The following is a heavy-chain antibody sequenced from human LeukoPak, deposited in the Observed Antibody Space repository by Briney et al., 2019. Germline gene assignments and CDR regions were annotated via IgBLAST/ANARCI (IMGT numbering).Heavy chain of an antibody. D-gene: IGHD1-26*01. CDR3: AKDLMGATLYYFDY. Sequence: GGSLRLSCVASGFSFTSSWMTWVRQAPGKGLEWVANIAGDESQKRYMDSVKGRFTISRDNAKNSLYLQMNSLRAEDTALYYCAKDLMGATLYYFDYWGQGALVTVSS. CDR1: GFSFTSSW. CDR2: IAGDESQK. J-gene: IGHJ4*02. V-gene: IGHV3-7*03.